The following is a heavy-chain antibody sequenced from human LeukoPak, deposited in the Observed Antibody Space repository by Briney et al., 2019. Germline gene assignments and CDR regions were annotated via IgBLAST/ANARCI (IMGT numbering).Heavy chain of an antibody. Sequence: PSETLSLTRTVSGGSVSSGSYYWSWIRQPPGKGLEWIGYIYYSGSTNYNPSLKSRVTISVDTSKNQFSLKLSSVTAADTAVYYCARVVNYDSSGYYESFIDYWGQGTLVTVSS. CDR2: IYYSGST. V-gene: IGHV4-61*01. CDR1: GGSVSSGSYY. D-gene: IGHD3-22*01. CDR3: ARVVNYDSSGYYESFIDY. J-gene: IGHJ4*02.